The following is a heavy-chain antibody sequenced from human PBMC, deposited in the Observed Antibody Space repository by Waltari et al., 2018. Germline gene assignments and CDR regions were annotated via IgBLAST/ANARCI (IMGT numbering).Heavy chain of an antibody. J-gene: IGHJ4*02. CDR3: AKDLSHATYSYNFDY. Sequence: EVQLLESGGGLVQPGGSLRLSCAVSGFTFSRYAMSWVRQAPGKGLEWVSSVSGSGVSTYYADSVKGRFTISRDNSENTLYLHMDNLRAEDTAVYYCAKDLSHATYSYNFDYWGQGTLVTVSA. CDR1: GFTFSRYA. CDR2: VSGSGVST. D-gene: IGHD2-21*01. V-gene: IGHV3-23*01.